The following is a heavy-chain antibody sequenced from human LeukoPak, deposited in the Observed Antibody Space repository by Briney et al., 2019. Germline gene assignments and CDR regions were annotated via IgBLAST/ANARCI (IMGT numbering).Heavy chain of an antibody. J-gene: IGHJ5*02. CDR3: ARALWYMTTVTYNWFDP. CDR1: GGIFTSYA. D-gene: IGHD4-11*01. CDR2: IIPILGIA. Sequence: SVKVSCKASGGIFTSYAINWVRQAPGQGLEWMGRIIPILGIANYAQKFQGRVTITADKSTSTAYMELSSLRSEDTAVYYCARALWYMTTVTYNWFDPWGQGTLVTVSS. V-gene: IGHV1-69*04.